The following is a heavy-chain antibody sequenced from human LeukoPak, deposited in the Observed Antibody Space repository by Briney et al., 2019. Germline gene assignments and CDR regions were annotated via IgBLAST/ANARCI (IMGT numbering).Heavy chain of an antibody. Sequence: ASVKVSCKASGYTFTSYGISWVRQAPGQGLEWMGWISAYNGNTNYAQKLQGRVTMTTDTSTSTAYMELRSLRSDDTAVYYCAREAMGYSSSWYPDYWGQGTLVTVSS. CDR1: GYTFTSYG. CDR3: AREAMGYSSSWYPDY. D-gene: IGHD6-13*01. CDR2: ISAYNGNT. V-gene: IGHV1-18*01. J-gene: IGHJ4*02.